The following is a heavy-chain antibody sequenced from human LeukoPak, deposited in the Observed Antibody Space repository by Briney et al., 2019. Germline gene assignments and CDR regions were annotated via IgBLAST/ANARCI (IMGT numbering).Heavy chain of an antibody. CDR2: ISSSSSYI. Sequence: GGSLRLSCAASGFTFSSYSMNWVRQAPGKGLEWVSSISSSSSYIYYADSVKGRFTISRDNAKDSLYLQMNSLRAEDTAVYYCARAPHCSSTSCYTAYDYWGQGTLVTVSS. D-gene: IGHD2-2*02. CDR3: ARAPHCSSTSCYTAYDY. V-gene: IGHV3-21*01. CDR1: GFTFSSYS. J-gene: IGHJ4*02.